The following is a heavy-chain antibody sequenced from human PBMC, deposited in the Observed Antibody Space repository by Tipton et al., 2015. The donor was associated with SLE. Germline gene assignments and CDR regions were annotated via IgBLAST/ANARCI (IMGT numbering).Heavy chain of an antibody. Sequence: SLRLSCAASGFTFRDYDMSWIRQAPGKGLEWSSYISSRGSIIYYADSVKGRLTISRDNAKNSLYLQMNSLRAEATAVYYCAREGYSNLFDPLGQRTLVTVSS. V-gene: IGHV3-11*01. CDR3: AREGYSNLFDP. CDR2: ISSRGSII. CDR1: GFTFRDYD. J-gene: IGHJ5*02. D-gene: IGHD5-18*01.